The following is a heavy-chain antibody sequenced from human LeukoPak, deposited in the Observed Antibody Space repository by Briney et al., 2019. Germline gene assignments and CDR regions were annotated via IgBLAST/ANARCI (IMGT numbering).Heavy chain of an antibody. CDR1: GGSITNNY. Sequence: SETLSLTCTVSGGSITNNYWAWIRQPPGKGLEWNGYTHDSGNSNYNPSLRSRVTISIDTSKNQFSLKLTSVTAADTAVYYCARDRSAAPADYWGQGTLVTVSS. CDR2: THDSGNS. V-gene: IGHV4-59*13. CDR3: ARDRSAAPADY. D-gene: IGHD6-13*01. J-gene: IGHJ4*02.